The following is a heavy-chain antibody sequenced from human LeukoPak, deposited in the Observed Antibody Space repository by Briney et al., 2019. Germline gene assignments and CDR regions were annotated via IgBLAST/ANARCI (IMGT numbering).Heavy chain of an antibody. CDR3: ARERIDSSGYYTFDY. V-gene: IGHV1-46*01. D-gene: IGHD3-22*01. CDR1: GYTFTSYY. CDR2: INPSGGST. J-gene: IGHJ4*02. Sequence: GASVKVSCKASGYTFTSYYMHWVRQAPGQGLEWMGIINPSGGSTSYAQKFQGRVTMIRDTSTSTVYVELGSLRSEDTAVYYCARERIDSSGYYTFDYWGQGTLVTVSS.